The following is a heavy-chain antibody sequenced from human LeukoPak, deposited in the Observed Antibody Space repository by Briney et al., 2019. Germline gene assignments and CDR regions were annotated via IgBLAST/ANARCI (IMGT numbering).Heavy chain of an antibody. Sequence: SVKVSCKASGGTFSSYAISWVRQAPGQGLEWMGGIIPIFGTANYAQKFQGRVTMTRDTSISTAYMELSRLRSDDTAVYYCARAGRRGIVVVPAAIRNRDA. J-gene: IGHJ3*01. D-gene: IGHD2-2*02. V-gene: IGHV1-69*05. CDR2: IIPIFGTA. CDR1: GGTFSSYA. CDR3: ARAGRRGIVVVPAAIRNRDA.